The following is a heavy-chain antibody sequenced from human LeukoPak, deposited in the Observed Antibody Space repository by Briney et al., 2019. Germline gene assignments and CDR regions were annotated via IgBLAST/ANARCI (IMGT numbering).Heavy chain of an antibody. V-gene: IGHV3-30*18. J-gene: IGHJ4*02. CDR3: AKDGAVVVAAGLDY. D-gene: IGHD2-15*01. CDR2: ISYDGSNK. CDR1: GFTFSSYG. Sequence: GGSLRLSCAASGFTFSSYGMHWVRQAPGKGLEWVAVISYDGSNKYYADSVKGRFTISRDNSKNTLYLQMNSLGAEDTAVYYCAKDGAVVVAAGLDYWGQGTLVTVSS.